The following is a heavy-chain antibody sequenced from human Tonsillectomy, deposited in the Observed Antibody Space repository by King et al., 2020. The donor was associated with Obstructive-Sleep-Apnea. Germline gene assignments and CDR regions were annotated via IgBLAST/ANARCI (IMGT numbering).Heavy chain of an antibody. Sequence: TLKESGPTLVKPTQTLTLTCTFSGFSLSTKGVAVGWIRQPPGKALEWLALIYWDDDKRYSPSLKNRLTIIKDTSKNQVVLTITNMDPVDTAPYYCAHSQLWFGDLSDADVFDVWGQGTLVTVSS. D-gene: IGHD3-10*01. CDR2: IYWDDDK. V-gene: IGHV2-5*02. J-gene: IGHJ3*01. CDR3: AHSQLWFGDLSDADVFDV. CDR1: GFSLSTKGVA.